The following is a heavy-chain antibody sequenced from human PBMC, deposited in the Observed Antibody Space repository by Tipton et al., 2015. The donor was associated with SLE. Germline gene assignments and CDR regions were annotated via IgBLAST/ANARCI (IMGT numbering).Heavy chain of an antibody. V-gene: IGHV4-34*01. CDR2: INHSGVI. D-gene: IGHD3-3*01. Sequence: TLSLTCTVSGGSISNYYWKWVRQPPGKGLEWIGEINHSGVINYNPSLKSRVTISVDTSKKQFSLRLSSVTAADTAVYYCARIQYIFAGMDVWGKGTTVTVSS. CDR3: ARIQYIFAGMDV. J-gene: IGHJ6*04. CDR1: GGSISNYY.